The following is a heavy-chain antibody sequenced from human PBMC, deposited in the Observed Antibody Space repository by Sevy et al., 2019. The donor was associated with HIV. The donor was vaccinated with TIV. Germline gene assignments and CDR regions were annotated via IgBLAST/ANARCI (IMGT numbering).Heavy chain of an antibody. Sequence: ASVKVSCKTSGSTFSDDYIHWVRQAPGERLEWMGWINSAGTNYAETFQGRVTMTRDASITTAYMELNSLRSDDTATYYGATSANLDTSWFAPWGRGFVVTVS. CDR1: GSTFSDDY. J-gene: IGHJ5*02. V-gene: IGHV1-2*02. D-gene: IGHD1-1*01. CDR2: INSAGT. CDR3: ATSANLDTSWFAP.